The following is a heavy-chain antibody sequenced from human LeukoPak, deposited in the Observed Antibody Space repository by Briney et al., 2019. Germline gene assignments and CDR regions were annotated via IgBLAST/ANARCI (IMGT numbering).Heavy chain of an antibody. J-gene: IGHJ5*02. CDR1: GYTFTSYD. CDR3: ARASSSWYNSWFDP. Sequence: ASVKVSCKASGYTFTSYDINWVRQATGQGLEWMGWMNPNSGNTGYAQKFQGRVTITRNTSISTAYMELSSLRPEDTAVYYCARASSSWYNSWFDPWGQGTLVTVSS. D-gene: IGHD6-13*01. V-gene: IGHV1-8*03. CDR2: MNPNSGNT.